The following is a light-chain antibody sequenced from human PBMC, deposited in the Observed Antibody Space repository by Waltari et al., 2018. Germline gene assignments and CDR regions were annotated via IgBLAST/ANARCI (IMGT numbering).Light chain of an antibody. J-gene: IGKJ1*01. CDR1: QSVLHSSNNKNY. V-gene: IGKV4-1*01. Sequence: DIVMTQSPESLAVSRGERATITCKSSQSVLHSSNNKNYFAWYQQKPGQPPKLLIYWASTRKSGVPDRFSGSGSGTDFTLTINSLQAEDVAVYYCQQFQSHLRTFGQGTKVEIK. CDR3: QQFQSHLRT. CDR2: WAS.